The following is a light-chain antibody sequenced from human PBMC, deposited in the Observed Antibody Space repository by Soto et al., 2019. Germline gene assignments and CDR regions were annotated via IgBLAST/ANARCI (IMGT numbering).Light chain of an antibody. V-gene: IGKV3-15*01. CDR2: AAS. J-gene: IGKJ2*01. CDR1: QSVSSH. Sequence: EIGMTQSPDTLSVSPGERATLSCRASQSVSSHLAWYQQKPGQAPRLLIYAASTRATGIPARFSSSGSGADLTRNISSLQFEAFEVYYYQQYNNRPYTFGQRTKLESK. CDR3: QQYNNRPYT.